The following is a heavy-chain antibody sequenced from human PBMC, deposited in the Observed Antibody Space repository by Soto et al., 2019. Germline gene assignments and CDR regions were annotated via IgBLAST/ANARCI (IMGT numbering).Heavy chain of an antibody. CDR1: GFTFDDYA. D-gene: IGHD2-15*01. Sequence: EVQLVESGGGLVQPGRSLRLSCAASGFTFDDYAMHWVRRVPGKGLEWVSSISWNSNIIGYADSVKGRFSISRDNAKNSLSLTLNSMRPEDTALYYCAKGGPDGFCSGGRCYFDSWGQGTLVTVSS. V-gene: IGHV3-9*01. CDR3: AKGGPDGFCSGGRCYFDS. J-gene: IGHJ4*02. CDR2: ISWNSNII.